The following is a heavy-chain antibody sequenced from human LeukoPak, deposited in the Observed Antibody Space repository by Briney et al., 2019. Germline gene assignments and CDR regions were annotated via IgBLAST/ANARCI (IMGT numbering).Heavy chain of an antibody. V-gene: IGHV4-34*01. CDR1: GGSFSGYY. J-gene: IGHJ3*02. Sequence: PSETLSLTCAVYGGSFSGYYWSWIRQPPGKGLEWIGEINHSGSTNYNPSLKSRVTISVDTSKNQFSLKLGSVTAADTAVYYCARGLGRDAFDIWGQGTMVTVSS. CDR2: INHSGST. D-gene: IGHD3/OR15-3a*01. CDR3: ARGLGRDAFDI.